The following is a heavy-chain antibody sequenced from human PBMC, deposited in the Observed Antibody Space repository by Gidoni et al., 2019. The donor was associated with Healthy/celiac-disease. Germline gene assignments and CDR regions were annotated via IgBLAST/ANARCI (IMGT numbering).Heavy chain of an antibody. V-gene: IGHV3-9*01. CDR2: ISWNSGSI. D-gene: IGHD6-19*01. J-gene: IGHJ4*02. Sequence: EVQLVESGGGLVQPGRSLRLSCAASGFTFDDYAMHWVRQAPGKGLEWVSGISWNSGSIGYADSVKGRFTISRDNAKNSLYLQMNSLRAEDTALYYCAKSAVAGAADYWGQGTLVTVSS. CDR1: GFTFDDYA. CDR3: AKSAVAGAADY.